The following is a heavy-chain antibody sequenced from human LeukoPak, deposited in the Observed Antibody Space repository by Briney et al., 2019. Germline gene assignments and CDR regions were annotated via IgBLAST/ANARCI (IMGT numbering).Heavy chain of an antibody. Sequence: PGGSLRLSCAASGFTFSSYAMSWVRQAPWKGLEWVSAISGSGGSTYYADSVKGRFTISRDNSKNTLYLQMNSLRAEDTAVYYCAKDGGVYYDFWSGYSDYWGQGTLVTVSS. D-gene: IGHD3-3*01. CDR1: GFTFSSYA. V-gene: IGHV3-23*01. CDR3: AKDGGVYYDFWSGYSDY. CDR2: ISGSGGST. J-gene: IGHJ4*02.